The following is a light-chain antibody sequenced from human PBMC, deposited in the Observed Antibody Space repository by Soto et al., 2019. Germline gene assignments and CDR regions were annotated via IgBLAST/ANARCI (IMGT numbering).Light chain of an antibody. CDR3: ASYTSRGTRV. Sequence: QSVLNHPACFSGSPRHSIAVCSTGRRSDVGAYNYVSWYQQHPGKAPKLMIYEVTNRPSGVSNRFSGSKSGNTASLTISGLQAEDEADYYCASYTSRGTRVFGTGTKVTVL. J-gene: IGLJ1*01. V-gene: IGLV2-14*01. CDR1: RSDVGAYNY. CDR2: EVT.